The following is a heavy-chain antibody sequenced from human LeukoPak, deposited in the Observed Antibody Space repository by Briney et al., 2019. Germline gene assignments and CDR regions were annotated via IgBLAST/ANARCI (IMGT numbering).Heavy chain of an antibody. Sequence: GGSLRLSCAASGFTFSSYGMHWVRQAPGKGLEWVSVIWYDGSNKYHADSVKGRFTISRDNSKNTLYLQMNSLRAEDTAVYYCAKDGNDFWSGPVDYWGQGTLVTVSS. D-gene: IGHD3-3*01. CDR3: AKDGNDFWSGPVDY. CDR1: GFTFSSYG. CDR2: IWYDGSNK. J-gene: IGHJ4*02. V-gene: IGHV3-33*06.